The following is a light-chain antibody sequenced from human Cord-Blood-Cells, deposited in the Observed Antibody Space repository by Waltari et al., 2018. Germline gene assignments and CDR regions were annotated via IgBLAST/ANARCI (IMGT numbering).Light chain of an antibody. Sequence: DNQMTQSPSTLSASVGDRVTITCRASQSISSWLAWYQQKPWKAPKLLIYKASSLESGVPSRFSGSGSGTEFTLTISSLQPDDFATYYCQQYNSYSPYSFGQGTKLEIK. J-gene: IGKJ2*03. V-gene: IGKV1-5*03. CDR1: QSISSW. CDR2: KAS. CDR3: QQYNSYSPYS.